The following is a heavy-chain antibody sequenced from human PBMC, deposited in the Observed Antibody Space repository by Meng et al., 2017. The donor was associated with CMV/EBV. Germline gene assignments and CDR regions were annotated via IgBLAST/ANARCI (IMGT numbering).Heavy chain of an antibody. J-gene: IGHJ3*02. CDR1: GGSISSYY. CDR3: ARDKGYCSGGSCYWEAFDI. D-gene: IGHD2-15*01. CDR2: ISSSSSYI. V-gene: IGHV3-21*01. Sequence: ETLSLTCTVSGGSISSYYWSWVRQAPGKGLEWVSSISSSSSYIYYADSVKGRFTISRDNAKNSLYLQMNSLRAEDTAVYYCARDKGYCSGGSCYWEAFDIWGQGTMVTVSS.